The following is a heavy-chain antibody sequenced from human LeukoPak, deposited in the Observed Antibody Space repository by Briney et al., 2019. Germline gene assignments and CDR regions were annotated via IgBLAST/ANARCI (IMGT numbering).Heavy chain of an antibody. J-gene: IGHJ5*02. Sequence: PSETLSLTCTVSGGSISSSSYYWGWIRQPPGKGLEWIGSITYSGNTYYNPSLQSRVTISVDTSKNQFSLKLISVTAADTAVYYCARDLDYYDSTWFDPWGQGTLVTVSS. V-gene: IGHV4-39*07. CDR2: ITYSGNT. CDR3: ARDLDYYDSTWFDP. CDR1: GGSISSSSYY. D-gene: IGHD3-22*01.